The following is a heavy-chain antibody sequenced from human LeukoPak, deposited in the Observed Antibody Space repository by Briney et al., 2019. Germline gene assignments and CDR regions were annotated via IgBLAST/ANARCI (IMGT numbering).Heavy chain of an antibody. CDR1: GYTFTGYY. D-gene: IGHD3-22*01. V-gene: IGHV1-2*02. Sequence: ASVKVSCKASGYTFTGYYMHWVRQAPGQGLEWMGWINPNSGGTNYAQKFQGRVTMTRDTSISTAYMELGRLRSDDTAVYYCARGSDVMYYYDSSAPQHWGQGTLVTVSS. CDR2: INPNSGGT. J-gene: IGHJ1*01. CDR3: ARGSDVMYYYDSSAPQH.